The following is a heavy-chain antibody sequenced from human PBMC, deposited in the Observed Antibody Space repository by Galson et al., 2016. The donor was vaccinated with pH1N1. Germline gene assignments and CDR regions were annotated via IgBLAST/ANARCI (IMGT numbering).Heavy chain of an antibody. CDR3: GRHPRYYDSSGYYFDY. CDR2: IYHSGTT. D-gene: IGHD3-22*01. V-gene: IGHV4-38-2*01. Sequence: ETLSLTCAVSGYSIRNGYFWGWIRQPPGQGLEWIGIIYHSGTTYYNPSLESRVTISVDTSKNQFSLKVKSVTAADTAVYYCGRHPRYYDSSGYYFDYWGQGILVTVSS. J-gene: IGHJ4*02. CDR1: GYSIRNGYF.